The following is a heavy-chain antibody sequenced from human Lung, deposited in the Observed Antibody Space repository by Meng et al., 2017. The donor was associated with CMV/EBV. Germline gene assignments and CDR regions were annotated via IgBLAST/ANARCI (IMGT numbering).Heavy chain of an antibody. V-gene: IGHV4-34*01. CDR3: ARQYSSAYYSDY. D-gene: IGHD6-6*01. CDR1: GGSLCGYY. J-gene: IGHJ4*02. CDR2: IRHSGDTT. Sequence: SQTXXLTCGISGGSLCGYYWSCIRQTPGKGLGWIGEIRHSGDTTNYKPSLKSRVTISIDTSKKQFSLKLSAVTAADTAVYYCARQYSSAYYSDYWGQGPLVTVSS.